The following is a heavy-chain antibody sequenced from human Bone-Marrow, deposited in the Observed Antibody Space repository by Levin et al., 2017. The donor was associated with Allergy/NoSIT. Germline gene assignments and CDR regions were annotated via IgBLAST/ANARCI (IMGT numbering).Heavy chain of an antibody. V-gene: IGHV3-9*01. CDR2: ITWNSGRI. CDR1: GFTFDDYA. CDR3: AKAKWELSSLDGFDI. Sequence: SLKISCAASGFTFDDYAMHWVRQAPGKGLEWLSGITWNSGRIDYAESVKGRFTISRDNARNSLYLQVDSLRSEDTALYYCAKAKWELSSLDGFDIWGKGTVVTVSS. J-gene: IGHJ3*02. D-gene: IGHD3-16*02.